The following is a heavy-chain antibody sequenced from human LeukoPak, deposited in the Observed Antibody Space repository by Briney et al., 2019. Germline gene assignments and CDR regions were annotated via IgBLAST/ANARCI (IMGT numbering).Heavy chain of an antibody. J-gene: IGHJ4*02. D-gene: IGHD3-3*01. CDR3: ARARGFYDFWTPDRGLSYVFDY. Sequence: SETLSLTCTVSGGSISSGGYYWSWIRQPPGKGLEWIGEINHSGSTNYNPSLKSRVTISVDTSKNQFSLKLSSVTAADTAVYYCARARGFYDFWTPDRGLSYVFDYWGQGTLVTVSS. CDR1: GGSISSGGYY. V-gene: IGHV4-39*07. CDR2: INHSGST.